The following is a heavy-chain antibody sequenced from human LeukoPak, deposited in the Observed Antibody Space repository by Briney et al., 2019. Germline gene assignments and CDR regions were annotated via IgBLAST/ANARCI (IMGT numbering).Heavy chain of an antibody. CDR2: ISSSSSYI. D-gene: IGHD3-10*01. CDR3: ARDPEFSYYYGSGGKNDY. J-gene: IGHJ4*02. V-gene: IGHV3-21*01. Sequence: AGGSLRLSCAASGFTFSSYSMNWVRQAPGKGLEWVSSISSSSSYIYYADSVKGRFTISRDNAKNSLYLQMNSLRAEDTAVYYCARDPEFSYYYGSGGKNDYWGQGTLVTVSS. CDR1: GFTFSSYS.